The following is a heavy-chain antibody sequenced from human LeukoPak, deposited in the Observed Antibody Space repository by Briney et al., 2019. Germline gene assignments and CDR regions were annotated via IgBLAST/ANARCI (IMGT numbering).Heavy chain of an antibody. CDR1: GFTFRSYW. V-gene: IGHV3-30-3*01. CDR3: ARVGSGWYAAY. J-gene: IGHJ4*02. D-gene: IGHD6-19*01. CDR2: VSYDGSDK. Sequence: GGSLRLSCAASGFTFRSYWMSWVRQAPGKGLEWVAVVSYDGSDKYYADSVKGRFTISRDNSKNTLYLQMNTLRAEDTAVYFCARVGSGWYAAYWGQGTLVTVSS.